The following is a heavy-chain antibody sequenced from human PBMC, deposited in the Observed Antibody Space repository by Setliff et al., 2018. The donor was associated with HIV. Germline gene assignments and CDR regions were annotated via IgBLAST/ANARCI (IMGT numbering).Heavy chain of an antibody. CDR2: IDHSGNT. CDR1: GGSFSGYF. CDR3: AREGGGYSGTYFNYPFDS. Sequence: SETLSLTCAVYGGSFSGYFWSWIRQPPGRGLEWIGEIDHSGNTNYNPSLKSRVTMSIDTSTNQFSLKLNSVTAADMATYYCAREGGGYSGTYFNYPFDSWGQGTLVTVSS. V-gene: IGHV4-34*01. D-gene: IGHD1-26*01. J-gene: IGHJ4*02.